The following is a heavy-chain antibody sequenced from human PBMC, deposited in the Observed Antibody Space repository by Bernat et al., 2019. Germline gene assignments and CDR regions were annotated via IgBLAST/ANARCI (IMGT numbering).Heavy chain of an antibody. Sequence: QVQLVGSGGGVVQPGRSLRLSCAASGFTLSSYALHWVRQAPGKGLEWVAAISYDGSKQYYADSVKGRFTISRDVSKSMLYFQMNSLRVEDMAVYYCARAPEGLDYWGQGILVTVSS. CDR2: ISYDGSKQ. CDR3: ARAPEGLDY. J-gene: IGHJ4*02. V-gene: IGHV3-30-3*01. CDR1: GFTLSSYA.